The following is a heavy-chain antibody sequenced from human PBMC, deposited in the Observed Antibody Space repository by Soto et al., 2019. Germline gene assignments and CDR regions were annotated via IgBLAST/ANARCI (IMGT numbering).Heavy chain of an antibody. V-gene: IGHV3-48*03. D-gene: IGHD6-6*01. CDR2: ISSSGSTI. J-gene: IGHJ6*02. Sequence: GGSLRLSCAASGFTFSSYEMNWVRQAPGKGLEWVSYISSSGSTIYYADSVKGRFTISRDNAKNSLYLQMNSLRAEDTAVYYCAREDEQLAPDVWGQGTTVTVSS. CDR3: AREDEQLAPDV. CDR1: GFTFSSYE.